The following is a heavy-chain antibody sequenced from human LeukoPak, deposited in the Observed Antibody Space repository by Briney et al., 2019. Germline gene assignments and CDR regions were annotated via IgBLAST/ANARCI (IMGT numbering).Heavy chain of an antibody. CDR2: IKTKTDGRTT. CDR1: GFTFSNAW. V-gene: IGHV3-15*01. D-gene: IGHD2/OR15-2a*01. Sequence: GGSLRLSCVASGFTFSNAWMTWVRQAPGKGLEWVGRIKTKTDGRTTDYAAPGKGRITISRDDSKNTVYRQLNSLKTEDTAVYYCTTDSFSGVWGQGTTVTVSS. J-gene: IGHJ6*02. CDR3: TTDSFSGV.